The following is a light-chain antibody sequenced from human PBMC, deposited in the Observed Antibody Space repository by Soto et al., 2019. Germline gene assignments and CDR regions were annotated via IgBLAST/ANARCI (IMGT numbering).Light chain of an antibody. Sequence: QSVLTQPPAASGAPGQGVAFSCSGSSSNIGGNTVNWYQQLPGTAPKLLIYTNNQRPSGVPDRFSGSKSSTSASLAISGLQSDDEADYYCAAWDDSLNGYVFGTGTKLTVL. CDR2: TNN. CDR3: AAWDDSLNGYV. V-gene: IGLV1-44*01. J-gene: IGLJ1*01. CDR1: SSNIGGNT.